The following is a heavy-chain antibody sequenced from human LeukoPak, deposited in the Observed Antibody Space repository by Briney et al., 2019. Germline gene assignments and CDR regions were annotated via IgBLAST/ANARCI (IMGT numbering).Heavy chain of an antibody. V-gene: IGHV4-31*03. J-gene: IGHJ4*02. CDR2: IYYSGST. CDR3: ARGPPGYCSGGSCYTPDFDY. Sequence: SETLSLTCTVSGGSISSGGYYWSWIRQHPGKGLEWIGFIYYSGSTYYNPSLKSRVTISVVTSKNQFSLKLTSVTAADTAVYYCARGPPGYCSGGSCYTPDFDYWGQGTLVTVSS. CDR1: GGSISSGGYY. D-gene: IGHD2-15*01.